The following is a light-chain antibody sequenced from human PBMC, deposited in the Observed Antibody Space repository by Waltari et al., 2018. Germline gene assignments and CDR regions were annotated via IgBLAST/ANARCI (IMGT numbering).Light chain of an antibody. CDR2: GAS. J-gene: IGKJ1*01. CDR3: QHYLRLPVT. V-gene: IGKV3-20*01. CDR1: QSVTST. Sequence: EIVLTQSPGTLSLSPGGSATLSCRTSQSVTSTLAWYQQKPGQAPRLLIYGASNRPTGIPDRFSGSGSGTDFSLTISSLEPEDFAVYYCQHYLRLPVTFGQGTKVEVK.